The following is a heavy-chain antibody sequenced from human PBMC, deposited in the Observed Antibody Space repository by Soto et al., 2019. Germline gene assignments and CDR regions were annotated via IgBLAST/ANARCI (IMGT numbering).Heavy chain of an antibody. CDR1: GGSISSGDYY. CDR3: ARSSGWDFDY. D-gene: IGHD6-19*01. Sequence: QVQLQESGPGLVKPSQTLSLTCTVSGGSISSGDYYWSWIRQPPGKGLEWIGYIYYSGSTYYNPSRKXXVXIXXDTSKNQCSLKLSSVTAADTAVYYCARSSGWDFDYWGQGTLVTVSS. CDR2: IYYSGST. J-gene: IGHJ4*02. V-gene: IGHV4-30-4*01.